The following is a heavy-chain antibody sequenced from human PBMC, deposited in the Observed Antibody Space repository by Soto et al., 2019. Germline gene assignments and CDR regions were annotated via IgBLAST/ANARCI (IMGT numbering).Heavy chain of an antibody. V-gene: IGHV3-30*18. CDR3: AKDTYYYDSTGYYVFDD. CDR2: ISYDGSNK. J-gene: IGHJ4*02. CDR1: GFTFSTYG. Sequence: QVQLVESGGGVVQPGRSLRLFCAASGFTFSTYGMHWVRQAPGKGLEWVAGISYDGSNKHYADSVKGRLTISRDNSKNTLYLQMSSLRDEDTAVYYCAKDTYYYDSTGYYVFDDWGQGTLVTVSS. D-gene: IGHD3-22*01.